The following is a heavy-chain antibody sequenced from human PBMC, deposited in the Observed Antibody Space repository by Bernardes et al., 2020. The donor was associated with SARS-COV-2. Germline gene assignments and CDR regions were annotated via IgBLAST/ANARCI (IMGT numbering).Heavy chain of an antibody. Sequence: GGSLRLSCEASGFTFRTSAMRWVLQAPGPGLVWVSDLSGPGRPYYADSVKGRFIISRDNSKTTLYLEMNSLRAEDTAVYYCAKELAYGTTWRDYKYWFGMEGWGKGTAVTVAS. CDR3: AKELAYGTTWRDYKYWFGMEG. J-gene: IGHJ6*04. CDR2: LSGPGRP. CDR1: GFTFRTSA. D-gene: IGHD2-8*01. V-gene: IGHV3-23*01.